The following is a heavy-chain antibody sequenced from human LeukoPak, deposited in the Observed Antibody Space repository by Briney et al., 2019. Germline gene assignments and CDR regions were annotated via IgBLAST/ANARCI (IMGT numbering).Heavy chain of an antibody. Sequence: PGGSLRLSCAASGFTFSSYAMHWVRQAPGKGLEYVSAISSNGGSTYYANSVKGRFTISRDNAKNSLYLQMNSLRAEDTAVYYCAREECSGGSCYYFDYWGQGTLVTVSS. CDR1: GFTFSSYA. CDR3: AREECSGGSCYYFDY. V-gene: IGHV3-64*01. J-gene: IGHJ4*02. CDR2: ISSNGGST. D-gene: IGHD2-15*01.